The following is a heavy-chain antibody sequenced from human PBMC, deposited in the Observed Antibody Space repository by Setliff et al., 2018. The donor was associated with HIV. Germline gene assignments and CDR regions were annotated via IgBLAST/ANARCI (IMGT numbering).Heavy chain of an antibody. CDR1: RFTFSNFG. CDR3: AARLNFDY. J-gene: IGHJ4*02. D-gene: IGHD3-16*01. V-gene: IGHV3-30*02. Sequence: GGSLRLSCAASRFTFSNFGIHWVRQAPGKGLEWVAFIGYDGSNKYYAESVKGRFTISRHNSKNTLYLHMNSLRAEDTAVYYCAARLNFDYWGQGTLVTVSS. CDR2: IGYDGSNK.